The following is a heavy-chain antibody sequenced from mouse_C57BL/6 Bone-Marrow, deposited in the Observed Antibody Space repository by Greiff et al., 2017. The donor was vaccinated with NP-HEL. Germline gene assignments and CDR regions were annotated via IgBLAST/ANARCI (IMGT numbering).Heavy chain of an antibody. V-gene: IGHV1-9*01. J-gene: IGHJ3*01. D-gene: IGHD2-4*01. CDR2: ILPGSGST. CDR3: ERVEVIYYDYAY. Sequence: QVQLMQSGAELMKPGASVKLSCKATGYTFTGYWIEWVKQRPGHGLEWIGAILPGSGSTNYNENFKGKATFTADTSSNTAYMQLSSLTTEDSAIYYCERVEVIYYDYAYWGQGTLVTVSA. CDR1: GYTFTGYW.